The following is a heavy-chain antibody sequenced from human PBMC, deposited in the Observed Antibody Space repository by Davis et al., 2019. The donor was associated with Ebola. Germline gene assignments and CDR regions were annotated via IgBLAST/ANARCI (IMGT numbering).Heavy chain of an antibody. CDR1: GFTFSSYG. V-gene: IGHV3-30*03. J-gene: IGHJ6*04. CDR3: ARVDTAFGMDV. CDR2: ISYDGSNT. D-gene: IGHD5-18*01. Sequence: PGGSLRLSCAASGFTFSSYGMHWVRQDPGKGLEWVEVISYDGSNTYYADSVKGRFAISRDNSKNTLYLQMNSLRAEDTAVYYCARVDTAFGMDVWGKGTTVTVSS.